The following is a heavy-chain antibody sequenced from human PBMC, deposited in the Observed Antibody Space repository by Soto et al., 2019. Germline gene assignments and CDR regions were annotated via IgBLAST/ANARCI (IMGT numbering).Heavy chain of an antibody. CDR1: GFTFSSYG. CDR2: ISYGGSNK. Sequence: GSLRLSCAASGFTFSSYGMHWVRQAPGKGLEWVAVISYGGSNKYYADSVKGRFTISRDNSKNTLYLQMNSLRAEDTAVYYCAKNMITFGGVIVSPLDYWGQGTLVTVSS. V-gene: IGHV3-30*18. D-gene: IGHD3-16*02. CDR3: AKNMITFGGVIVSPLDY. J-gene: IGHJ4*02.